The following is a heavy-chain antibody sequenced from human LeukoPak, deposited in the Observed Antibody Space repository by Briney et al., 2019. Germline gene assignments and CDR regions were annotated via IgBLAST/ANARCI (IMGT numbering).Heavy chain of an antibody. D-gene: IGHD5-18*01. V-gene: IGHV1-69*13. CDR2: VIPIFGTA. Sequence: SVKVSCKASGGTFSSYAISWVRQAPGQGLEWMGGVIPIFGTANYAQKFQGRVTITADESTSTAYMELSSLRSEDTAVYYCARAIQLWPEQIDYWGQGTLVTVSS. CDR3: ARAIQLWPEQIDY. J-gene: IGHJ4*02. CDR1: GGTFSSYA.